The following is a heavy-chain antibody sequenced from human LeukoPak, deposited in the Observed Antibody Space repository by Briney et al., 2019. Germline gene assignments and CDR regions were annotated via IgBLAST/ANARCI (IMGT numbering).Heavy chain of an antibody. V-gene: IGHV3-30*18. CDR1: RFTFRSYD. CDR2: ISYDGNNK. Sequence: PGGSLRLSCAASRFTFRSYDMHWVRQAPGKGLQWVAVISYDGNNKYHTDSVKGRFTISRDNSKNTLYLQMNSLRAEDTAVYYCAQDSEISAVGSYWYFDLWGRGTLVTVSS. CDR3: AQDSEISAVGSYWYFDL. D-gene: IGHD6-13*01. J-gene: IGHJ2*01.